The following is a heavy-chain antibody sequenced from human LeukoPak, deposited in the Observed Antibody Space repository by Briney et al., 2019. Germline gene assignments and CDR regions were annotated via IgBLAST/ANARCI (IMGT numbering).Heavy chain of an antibody. CDR1: GYTFTSYD. D-gene: IGHD4/OR15-4a*01. CDR2: MYPNSGNT. Sequence: GASVKVSCKASGYTFTSYDINWVRQATGQGLEWMGWMYPNSGNTGYAQKFQGRVTMTRNTSISTAYMELSSLRSEDTAVYYCARGLRGARGGVGAYWGQGTLVTVSS. CDR3: ARGLRGARGGVGAY. V-gene: IGHV1-8*01. J-gene: IGHJ4*02.